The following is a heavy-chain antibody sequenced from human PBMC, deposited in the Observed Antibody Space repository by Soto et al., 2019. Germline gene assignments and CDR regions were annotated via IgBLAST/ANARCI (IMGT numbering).Heavy chain of an antibody. Sequence: SETLSLTCTVSGGSISSYYWSWIRQPPGKGLEWIGYIYYSGSTNYNPSLKSRVTISVDTSKNQFSLKLSSVTAADTAVYYCARARTTIGGVIPSRAFDIWGQGTMVTVSS. CDR2: IYYSGST. J-gene: IGHJ3*02. V-gene: IGHV4-59*01. CDR1: GGSISSYY. CDR3: ARARTTIGGVIPSRAFDI. D-gene: IGHD3-16*02.